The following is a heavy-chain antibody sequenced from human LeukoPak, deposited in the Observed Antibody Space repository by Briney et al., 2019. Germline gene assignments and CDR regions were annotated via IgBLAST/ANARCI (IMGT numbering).Heavy chain of an antibody. CDR1: GFTFSSYE. J-gene: IGHJ6*03. V-gene: IGHV3-48*03. CDR2: ISSSGSTI. CDR3: ATLASSPYDILTGKFYYYYMDV. D-gene: IGHD3-9*01. Sequence: GGSLRLSCAASGFTFSSYEMNWARQAPGKGLEWVSYISSSGSTIYYADSVKGRFTISRDNAKNSLYLQMNSLRAEDTAVYYCATLASSPYDILTGKFYYYYMDVWGKGTTVTVSS.